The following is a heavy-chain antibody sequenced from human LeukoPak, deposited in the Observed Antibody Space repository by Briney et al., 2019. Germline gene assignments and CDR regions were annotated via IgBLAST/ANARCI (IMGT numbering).Heavy chain of an antibody. CDR3: ARSAGKELDY. CDR2: IYYSGST. J-gene: IGHJ4*02. CDR1: GGSISSYY. D-gene: IGHD1-14*01. Sequence: SETLSLTCTVSGGSISSYYWSWTRQPPGKGLEWIGYIYYSGSTNYNPSLKSRVTISVDTSKNQFSLKLSSVTAADTAVYYCARSAGKELDYWGQGTLVTVSP. V-gene: IGHV4-59*01.